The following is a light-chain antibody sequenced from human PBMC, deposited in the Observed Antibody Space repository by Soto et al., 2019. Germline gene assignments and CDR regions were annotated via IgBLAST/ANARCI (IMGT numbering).Light chain of an antibody. CDR3: NSYTSSSTHV. Sequence: QSVLTQPASVSGPPGQPITISCTGTSSVIARYCSDSGYQLQPGKAPKFVIYGVTNRPSVVSHRFSRSKSANTGSLAISGLQARDEADYYYNSYTSSSTHVFGTGSKGTVL. J-gene: IGLJ1*01. CDR1: SSVIARYCS. CDR2: GVT. V-gene: IGLV2-14*01.